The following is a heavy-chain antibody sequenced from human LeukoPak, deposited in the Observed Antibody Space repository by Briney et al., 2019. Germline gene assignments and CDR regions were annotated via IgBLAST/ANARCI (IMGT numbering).Heavy chain of an antibody. CDR2: ISGSAGST. D-gene: IGHD3/OR15-3a*01. CDR3: AKTWTGNIVSPFDM. Sequence: GGSLRLSCAASGFTFSSYAMNWVRQAPGKGLEWVSGISGSAGSTYYADSVKGRFSISRDNSKNALYLQMNSLRAEDTAVYYCAKTWTGNIVSPFDMWGQGTMVTVSS. J-gene: IGHJ3*02. CDR1: GFTFSSYA. V-gene: IGHV3-23*01.